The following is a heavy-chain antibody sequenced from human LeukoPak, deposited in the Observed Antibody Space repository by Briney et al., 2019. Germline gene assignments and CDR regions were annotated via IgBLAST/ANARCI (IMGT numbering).Heavy chain of an antibody. D-gene: IGHD5-18*01. CDR2: VYYSGTT. J-gene: IGHJ4*02. CDR1: GGFISSFY. Sequence: SETPSLTCTVPGGFISSFYCSWIRQRPRKGLEWIGYVYYSGTTNYNPSLKSRVTISSDTSKNQFSLRLSSVTAADTAVYYCARGTVDTAIDTWGQGALVTVSS. CDR3: ARGTVDTAIDT. V-gene: IGHV4-59*08.